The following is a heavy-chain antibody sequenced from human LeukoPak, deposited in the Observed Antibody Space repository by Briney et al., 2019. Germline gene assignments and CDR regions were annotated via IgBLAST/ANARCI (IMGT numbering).Heavy chain of an antibody. CDR2: ISAYNGNT. D-gene: IGHD3-22*01. J-gene: IGHJ4*02. Sequence: GASVNLSCNASGYSFSSYGISWVRQALGQGPEGRGGISAYNGNTKYAQKFQDRVTMTTDTSTSTAYMELRTLRSDDTAVFYCARGFPPRRNYDRSGYYSYFFDYWGQGTLVTVSS. V-gene: IGHV1-18*01. CDR1: GYSFSSYG. CDR3: ARGFPPRRNYDRSGYYSYFFDY.